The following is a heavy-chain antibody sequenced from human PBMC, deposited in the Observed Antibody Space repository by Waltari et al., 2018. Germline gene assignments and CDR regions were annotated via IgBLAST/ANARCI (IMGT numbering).Heavy chain of an antibody. Sequence: QVQLQESGPGLVKPSATLSLTCTVSGGSISSYYWSWIRQPPGKGLAWIGYIYYSGSTNYNPSRKSRVTISVDTSKNQFSLKLSSVTAADTAVYYCARGALSIYGSGSYYRYGMDVWGQGTTVTVSS. J-gene: IGHJ6*02. CDR1: GGSISSYY. CDR2: IYYSGST. V-gene: IGHV4-59*01. CDR3: ARGALSIYGSGSYYRYGMDV. D-gene: IGHD3-10*01.